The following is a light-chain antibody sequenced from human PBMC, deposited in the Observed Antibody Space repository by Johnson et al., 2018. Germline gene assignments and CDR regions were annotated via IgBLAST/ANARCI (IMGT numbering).Light chain of an antibody. V-gene: IGLV1-51*02. CDR2: ENN. CDR3: GTWDSSLSAGNV. CDR1: SSNIGNNY. J-gene: IGLJ1*01. Sequence: QCVLTQPPSVSAAPGQKVTISCSGSSSNIGNNYVSWYQQLPGTAPKLLIYENNKRPSGIPDRFSGSKSGTSATLGITGLQTGDEADYYCGTWDSSLSAGNVFGTGTKVTFL.